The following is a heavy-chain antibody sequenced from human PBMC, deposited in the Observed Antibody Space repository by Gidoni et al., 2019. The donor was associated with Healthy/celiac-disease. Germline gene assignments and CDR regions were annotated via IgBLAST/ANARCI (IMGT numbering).Heavy chain of an antibody. Sequence: QVQLQQWGAGLFKPSETLSLTSAVYVGSFRGYYWGWIRQPPGKGLEWVGEINHSGSNNYNPSLKSRVTISVDTSKNQFSLKLSSVTAADTAVYYCAREIGFGVVGSLNYFDYWGQGTLVTVSS. V-gene: IGHV4-34*01. D-gene: IGHD3-3*01. CDR1: VGSFRGYY. CDR3: AREIGFGVVGSLNYFDY. J-gene: IGHJ4*02. CDR2: INHSGSN.